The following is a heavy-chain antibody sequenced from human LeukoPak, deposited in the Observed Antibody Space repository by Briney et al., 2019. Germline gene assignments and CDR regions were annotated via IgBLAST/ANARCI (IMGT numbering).Heavy chain of an antibody. V-gene: IGHV3-23*01. CDR3: AKDPRLTYYYDSSSYFFGY. J-gene: IGHJ4*02. CDR1: GFTFSSYA. D-gene: IGHD3-22*01. Sequence: GGSLRLSCAASGFTFSSYAMSWVRQAPGKGLEWVSAISGSGGSTYYADSVKGRFTISRDNSKNTLYLQMNSLRAEDTAVYYCAKDPRLTYYYDSSSYFFGYWGQGTLVTVSS. CDR2: ISGSGGST.